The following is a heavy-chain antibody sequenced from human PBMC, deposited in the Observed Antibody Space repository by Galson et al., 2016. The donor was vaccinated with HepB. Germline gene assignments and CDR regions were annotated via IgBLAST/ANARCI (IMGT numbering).Heavy chain of an antibody. CDR2: INPDGSST. D-gene: IGHD2-21*01. Sequence: CAASGFTFSGFWMHWVRQAPGKGLVWVSRINPDGSSTSYGDSVKGRFTISRDNAKNTLFLQMNSLRAEDTAVYYCVRGNSGDYWGQGTLVSVSS. V-gene: IGHV3-74*01. CDR1: GFTFSGFW. J-gene: IGHJ4*02. CDR3: VRGNSGDY.